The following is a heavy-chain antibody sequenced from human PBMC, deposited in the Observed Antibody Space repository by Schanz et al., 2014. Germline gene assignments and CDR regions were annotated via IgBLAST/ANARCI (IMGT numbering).Heavy chain of an antibody. CDR1: GYTFTSYY. CDR2: INPSGGST. CDR3: VRDAGWAFGDYHGMDV. D-gene: IGHD3-10*01. V-gene: IGHV1-46*01. Sequence: QVQLVQSGAEVKKPGASVKVSCKASGYTFTSYYMHWVRQAPGQGLEWMGIINPSGGSTSYAQKFQGRVTMTRDTSTSTAYIELRSLISDDTAVYYCVRDAGWAFGDYHGMDVWGQGTSVTVSS. J-gene: IGHJ6*02.